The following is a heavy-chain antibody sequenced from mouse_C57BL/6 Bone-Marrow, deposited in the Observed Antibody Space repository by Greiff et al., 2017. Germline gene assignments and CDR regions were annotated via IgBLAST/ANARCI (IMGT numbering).Heavy chain of an antibody. CDR3: ARGGNCGWFAY. CDR1: GYTFTDYN. CDR2: INPHNGGT. J-gene: IGHJ3*01. V-gene: IGHV1-22*01. D-gene: IGHD2-1*01. Sequence: VQLKESGPVLVKPGASVKMSCKASGYTFTDYNMNWVKQSHGKSLEWIGFINPHNGGTSYNQKFKGKATLTVNKSSSTAYMELHSLTSEDSAVYYCARGGNCGWFAYWGQGTLVTVSA.